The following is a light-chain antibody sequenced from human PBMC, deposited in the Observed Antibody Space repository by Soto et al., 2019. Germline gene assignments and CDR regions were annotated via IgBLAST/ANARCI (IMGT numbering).Light chain of an antibody. CDR3: MQSVQLPLT. CDR1: QSLLYSDGKTY. Sequence: DIVMTQTPFSLSVTPGQPASIFCKSSQSLLYSDGKTYLSWYLQKRGQPPHLLIYEVSNRFSGVPERFSGSGSGTDFTLRISRVDAEDFGVYYCMQSVQLPLTFGGGTTVEIK. J-gene: IGKJ4*01. V-gene: IGKV2D-29*01. CDR2: EVS.